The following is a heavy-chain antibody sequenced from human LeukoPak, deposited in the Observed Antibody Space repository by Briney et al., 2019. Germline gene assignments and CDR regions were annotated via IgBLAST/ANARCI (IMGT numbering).Heavy chain of an antibody. CDR1: GFTFSTYS. CDR3: ARAAAGTGSWLQYFDY. Sequence: SGGSLRLSCAASGFTFSTYSLNRVRQAPGKGLEWVSSITSSSSYIYYADSLKGRFAISRDNAKNSLYLQMNSLRAEDTAVYYCARAAAGTGSWLQYFDYWGQGTLVTVSS. D-gene: IGHD6-13*01. J-gene: IGHJ4*02. V-gene: IGHV3-21*01. CDR2: ITSSSSYI.